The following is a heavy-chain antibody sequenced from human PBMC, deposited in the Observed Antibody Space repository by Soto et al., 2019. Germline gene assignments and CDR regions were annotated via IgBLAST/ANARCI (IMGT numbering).Heavy chain of an antibody. Sequence: EVQLVESGGGLVKPGGSLRLSCAASGFTFSNAWMSWVRQAPGKGLEWVGRIRSKANSYATAYAASVKGRFTISRDDSKNTAYLQMNSLKTEDTAVYYCTSEYYDRAYWGQGTLVTVSS. J-gene: IGHJ4*02. CDR2: IRSKANSYAT. D-gene: IGHD3-22*01. CDR1: GFTFSNAW. V-gene: IGHV3-73*01. CDR3: TSEYYDRAY.